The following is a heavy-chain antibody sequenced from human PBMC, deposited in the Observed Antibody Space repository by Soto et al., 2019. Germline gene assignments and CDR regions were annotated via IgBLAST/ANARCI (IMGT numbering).Heavy chain of an antibody. J-gene: IGHJ4*02. Sequence: QITLKESGPTLVKPTQTLTLTCTFSGFSLSTSGVGVGWIRQPPGKALEWLALIYWDDDKRYSTSLKSRLTITKDTSKNQAVLTMTTMDPVDTATYYCAHRRGWYYFDYWGQGTLVTVSS. CDR3: AHRRGWYYFDY. D-gene: IGHD6-19*01. CDR2: IYWDDDK. V-gene: IGHV2-5*02. CDR1: GFSLSTSGVG.